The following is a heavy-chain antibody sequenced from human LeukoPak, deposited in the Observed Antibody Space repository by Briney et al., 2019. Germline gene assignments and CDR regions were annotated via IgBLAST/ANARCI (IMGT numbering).Heavy chain of an antibody. CDR1: GGTFSSYA. J-gene: IGHJ4*02. D-gene: IGHD5-18*01. V-gene: IGHV1-69*13. CDR2: ITPIFGTA. Sequence: SVKVSCKASGGTFSSYAISWVRQAPGQGLEWMGGITPIFGTANYARKFQGRVTITADESTSTAYMELSSLRSEDTAVYYCARESRYSYGPGYFDYWGQGTLVTVSS. CDR3: ARESRYSYGPGYFDY.